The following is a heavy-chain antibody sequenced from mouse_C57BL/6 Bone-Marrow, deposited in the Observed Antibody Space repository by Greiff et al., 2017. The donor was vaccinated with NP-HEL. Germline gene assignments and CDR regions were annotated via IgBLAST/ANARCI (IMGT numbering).Heavy chain of an antibody. J-gene: IGHJ1*03. CDR3: ATRYGSSHWYFDV. Sequence: EVKVVESGGGLVKPGGSLKLSCAASGFTFSDYGMHWVRQAPEKGLEWVAYISSGSSTIYYADTVKGRFTISRDNAKNTLFLQMTSLRSEDTAMYYCATRYGSSHWYFDVWGTGTTVTVSS. CDR1: GFTFSDYG. D-gene: IGHD1-1*01. V-gene: IGHV5-17*01. CDR2: ISSGSSTI.